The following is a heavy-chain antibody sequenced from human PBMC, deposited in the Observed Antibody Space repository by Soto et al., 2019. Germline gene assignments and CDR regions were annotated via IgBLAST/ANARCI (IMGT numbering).Heavy chain of an antibody. CDR3: ANEIRPNDY. J-gene: IGHJ4*02. CDR2: ISGSGGST. Sequence: GGSLKLSCAASGFTFSSYAMSWVRQAPGKGLEWVSAISGSGGSTYYADSVRGRFTISRDNSKNTLYLHMNSLTAEDTAIYYCANEIRPNDYWGQGTLVTVSS. D-gene: IGHD4-17*01. V-gene: IGHV3-23*01. CDR1: GFTFSSYA.